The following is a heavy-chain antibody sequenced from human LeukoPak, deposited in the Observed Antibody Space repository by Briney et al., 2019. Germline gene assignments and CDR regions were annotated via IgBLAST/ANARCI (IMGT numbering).Heavy chain of an antibody. CDR1: GFPFSSYA. V-gene: IGHV3-30-3*01. D-gene: IGHD5-18*01. Sequence: PGGSLRLSCVASGFPFSSYAMHWVRQAPGKGLEWVAVISYDGSNKYYADSVKGRFTISRDNSKNTLYLQMNSLRAEDTAVYYCARVRGVQLWSRILDYWGQGTLVTVSS. CDR3: ARVRGVQLWSRILDY. J-gene: IGHJ4*02. CDR2: ISYDGSNK.